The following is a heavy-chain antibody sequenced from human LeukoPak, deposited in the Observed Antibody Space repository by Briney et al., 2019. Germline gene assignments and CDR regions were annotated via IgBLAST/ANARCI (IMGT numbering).Heavy chain of an antibody. CDR3: AKDLTRAPIMVRGVNWFDP. CDR1: GFTFSSYA. Sequence: GGSLRLSCAASGFTFSSYAMSWVRQAPGKGLEWVSAISGSGGSTYYADSVKGRFTISRDNSKNTLYLQMNSLRAEDTAVYYCAKDLTRAPIMVRGVNWFDPWGQGTLVTVSS. J-gene: IGHJ5*02. V-gene: IGHV3-23*01. CDR2: ISGSGGST. D-gene: IGHD3-10*01.